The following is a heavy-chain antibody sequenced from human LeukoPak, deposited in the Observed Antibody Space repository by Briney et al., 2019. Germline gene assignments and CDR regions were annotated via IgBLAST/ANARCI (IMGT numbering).Heavy chain of an antibody. CDR3: ARSLRYYYDSSGYYIDY. CDR1: GGSISSGGYY. CDR2: IYYSGST. J-gene: IGHJ4*02. Sequence: SETLSLTCTVSGGSISSGGYYWSWIRQHPGKGLEWIGYIYYSGSTYYNPSLKSRVTISVDTSKNQFSLKLSSVTAADTAVYYCARSLRYYYDSSGYYIDYWGQGTLVTVSS. D-gene: IGHD3-22*01. V-gene: IGHV4-31*03.